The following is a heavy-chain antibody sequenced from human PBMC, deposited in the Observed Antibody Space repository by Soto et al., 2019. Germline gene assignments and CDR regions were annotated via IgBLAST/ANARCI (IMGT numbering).Heavy chain of an antibody. Sequence: QVQLVQSGAEEKKPGASVKVSCKASGYTFTSYAMHWVRQAPGQRLEWMGWINAGNGNTKYSQKFQGRVTITSDTPASTAHMELSSLRSEDTAVYYCASSGSYSGIDYWGQGTLVTVSS. CDR1: GYTFTSYA. D-gene: IGHD1-26*01. V-gene: IGHV1-3*05. CDR2: INAGNGNT. CDR3: ASSGSYSGIDY. J-gene: IGHJ4*02.